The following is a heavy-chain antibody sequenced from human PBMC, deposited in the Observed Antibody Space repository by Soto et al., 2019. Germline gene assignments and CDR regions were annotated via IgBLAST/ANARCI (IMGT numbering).Heavy chain of an antibody. J-gene: IGHJ6*02. Sequence: XESLRLSCAASGFTFSSYEMNWVRQAPGKRMEWVSYISSSGSTIYYAASVKGRFTISRDNAKNSLYLQMNSLRAEDTAVYYCASQEPSGYSSPPDYYGMDVWGQGTTVTV. V-gene: IGHV3-48*03. D-gene: IGHD6-13*01. CDR2: ISSSGSTI. CDR3: ASQEPSGYSSPPDYYGMDV. CDR1: GFTFSSYE.